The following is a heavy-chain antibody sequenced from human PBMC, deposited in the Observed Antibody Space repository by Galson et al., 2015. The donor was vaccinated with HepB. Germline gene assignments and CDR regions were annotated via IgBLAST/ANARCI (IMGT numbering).Heavy chain of an antibody. CDR1: GGTFSRSA. V-gene: IGHV1-69*13. CDR3: AIDKYDFWSGYWDY. J-gene: IGHJ4*02. CDR2: ISPLFGAA. Sequence: SVKVSCKASGGTFSRSAINWVRQAPGQGLEWMGGISPLFGAAIYAQKFQGRVTITADDSTGTAYMELSTLRSEDTAVFYCAIDKYDFWSGYWDYWGQGTMVIVSS. D-gene: IGHD3-3*01.